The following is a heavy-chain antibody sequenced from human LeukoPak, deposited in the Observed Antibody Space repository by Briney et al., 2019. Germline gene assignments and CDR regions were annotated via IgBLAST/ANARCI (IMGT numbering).Heavy chain of an antibody. CDR2: IYYSGST. Sequence: NPSETLSLTCTVSGGSISSSSYYWGWIRQPPGKGLEWIGSIYYSGSTYYNPSLKSRVTISVDTSKNQFSLKLSSVTAADTAVYYCARGRFRSSPGSFDPWGQGTLVTVSS. CDR1: GGSISSSSYY. J-gene: IGHJ5*02. CDR3: ARGRFRSSPGSFDP. V-gene: IGHV4-39*07. D-gene: IGHD6-13*01.